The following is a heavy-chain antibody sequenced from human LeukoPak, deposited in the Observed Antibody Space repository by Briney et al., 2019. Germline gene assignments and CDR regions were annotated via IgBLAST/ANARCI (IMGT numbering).Heavy chain of an antibody. Sequence: MTSQTLSLTCAVSGGSISSGSYSWSWIRQPPGKGLEWIGHMSHSGSTNYNPSLKSRVTISVDTSKNQFSLKLSSVTAADTAVYYCARGWGCSSTSCYLTYYGMDVWGQGTTVTVSS. CDR2: MSHSGST. J-gene: IGHJ6*02. CDR1: GGSISSGSYS. D-gene: IGHD2-2*01. CDR3: ARGWGCSSTSCYLTYYGMDV. V-gene: IGHV4-30-2*01.